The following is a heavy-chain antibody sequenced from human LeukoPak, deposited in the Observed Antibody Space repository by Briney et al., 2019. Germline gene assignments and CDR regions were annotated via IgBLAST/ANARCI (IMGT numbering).Heavy chain of an antibody. CDR3: ASKLGAAFDY. D-gene: IGHD1-26*01. J-gene: IGHJ4*02. V-gene: IGHV4-34*01. CDR1: GGSFSGYY. Sequence: SETLSLTCAVCGGSFSGYYWSWIRQPPGKGLEWIGEINHSGSTNYNPSLKSRVTISVDTSKNQFSLKLSSVTAADTAVYYCASKLGAAFDYWGQGTLVTVSS. CDR2: INHSGST.